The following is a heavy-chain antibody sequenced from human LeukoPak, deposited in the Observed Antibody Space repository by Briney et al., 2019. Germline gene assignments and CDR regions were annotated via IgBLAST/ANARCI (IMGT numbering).Heavy chain of an antibody. D-gene: IGHD5-12*01. CDR2: INVYNGNT. V-gene: IGHV1-18*01. CDR1: GYTSSKFG. J-gene: IGHJ4*02. CDR3: ARDDPNSGYDFDY. Sequence: ASVKVSCKASGYTSSKFGIGWLRQAPGQGPEWMGWINVYNGNTNYAQKLQGRVTMTTDTSTSTAYLELRSLRSDDTAVYYCARDDPNSGYDFDYWGQGTLVTVSS.